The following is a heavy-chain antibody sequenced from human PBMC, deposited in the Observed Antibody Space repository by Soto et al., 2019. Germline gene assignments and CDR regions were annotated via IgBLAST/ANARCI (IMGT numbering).Heavy chain of an antibody. V-gene: IGHV3-13*01. Sequence: TGGSLRLSCAASGFPFNNYDMLWVRQAPGKGLEWVSTFGSAGDIYYSDSVKGRFTISRDNARKSLYLQMNSLRAADTAVYYCARGGPNWDYYFYGMDVWGQGTTVTVSS. CDR3: ARGGPNWDYYFYGMDV. CDR2: FGSAGDI. J-gene: IGHJ6*02. D-gene: IGHD3-16*01. CDR1: GFPFNNYD.